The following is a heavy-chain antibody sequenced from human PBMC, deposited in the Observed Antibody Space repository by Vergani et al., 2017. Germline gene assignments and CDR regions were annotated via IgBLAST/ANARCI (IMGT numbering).Heavy chain of an antibody. CDR2: IDWDDDK. CDR3: ARSSNWGSTGFDY. J-gene: IGHJ4*02. D-gene: IGHD7-27*01. V-gene: IGHV2-70*04. CDR1: GFSLSTSGMR. Sequence: QVTLKESGPALVKPTQTLTLTCTFSGFSLSTSGMRVSWIRQPPGKALEWLARIDWDDDKFYSTSLKTRLTISKDTSKNQVVLTMTNMDPVDTATYYCARSSNWGSTGFDYWGQGREVTVSS.